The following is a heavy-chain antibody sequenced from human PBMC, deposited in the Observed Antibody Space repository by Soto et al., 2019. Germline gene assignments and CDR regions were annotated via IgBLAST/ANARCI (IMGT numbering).Heavy chain of an antibody. CDR1: GFTFSSYA. Sequence: GGSLRLSCAASGFTFSSYAMSWVRQAPGKGLEWVSAISGSGGSTYYADSVKGRFTISRDNSKNTLYLQMNSLRAEDTAVYYCAKNVWGITIFGGMDVWGQGTTGTVSS. V-gene: IGHV3-23*01. D-gene: IGHD3-9*01. CDR2: ISGSGGST. CDR3: AKNVWGITIFGGMDV. J-gene: IGHJ6*02.